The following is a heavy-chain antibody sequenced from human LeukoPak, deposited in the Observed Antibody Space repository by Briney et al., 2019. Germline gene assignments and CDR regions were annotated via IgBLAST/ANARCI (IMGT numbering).Heavy chain of an antibody. CDR2: INWNGGST. V-gene: IGHV3-20*04. D-gene: IGHD6-13*01. Sequence: RSGGSLRLSCAASGFTFDDYGMSWVRQAPGKGLEWVSGINWNGGSTGYADSVKGRFTISRDNAKNSLCLQMNSLRAEDTALYYCARDQRYSSSWPRGDYWGQGTLVTVSS. CDR3: ARDQRYSSSWPRGDY. CDR1: GFTFDDYG. J-gene: IGHJ4*02.